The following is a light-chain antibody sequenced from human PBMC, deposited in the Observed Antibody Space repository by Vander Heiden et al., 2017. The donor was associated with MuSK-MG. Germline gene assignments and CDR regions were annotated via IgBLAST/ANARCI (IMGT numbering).Light chain of an antibody. J-gene: IGKJ1*01. Sequence: DLQMTQSPSTLSASVGAIVPIACRASQSISSWLAWYQQKPGKAPKLLIYKASSLESGVPSRFSGSGSGTEFTLTISSLQPDDFATYYCQQYNSYPRTFGQGTKVEIK. CDR2: KAS. V-gene: IGKV1-5*03. CDR1: QSISSW. CDR3: QQYNSYPRT.